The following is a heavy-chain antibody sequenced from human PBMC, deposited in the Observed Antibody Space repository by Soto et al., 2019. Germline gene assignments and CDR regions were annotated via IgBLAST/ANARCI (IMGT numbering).Heavy chain of an antibody. D-gene: IGHD1-26*01. CDR3: ARSSTPFDY. CDR2: INSDGSST. CDR1: GFTFNSYW. Sequence: GGSLRLSCAASGFTFNSYWMHWVRQPPGKGLVWVSRINSDGSSTTYADSVKGRFTISRDNAKNTLYLQMNSLRVDDTAVYFCARSSTPFDYWGQGTLVTVSS. J-gene: IGHJ4*02. V-gene: IGHV3-74*01.